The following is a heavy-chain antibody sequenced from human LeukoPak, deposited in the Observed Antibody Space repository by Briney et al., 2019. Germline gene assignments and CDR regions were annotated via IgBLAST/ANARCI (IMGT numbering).Heavy chain of an antibody. Sequence: ASVKVSCKASGYTFTGYYMHWVRQAPGQGLEWMGWINPNSGGTNYAQKFQGRVTMTRDTSISTAYMELSRLRSDDTAVYYCARDRRIVGATPVKHNWFDPWGQGTLVTVSS. CDR3: ARDRRIVGATPVKHNWFDP. CDR2: INPNSGGT. V-gene: IGHV1-2*02. D-gene: IGHD1-26*01. J-gene: IGHJ5*02. CDR1: GYTFTGYY.